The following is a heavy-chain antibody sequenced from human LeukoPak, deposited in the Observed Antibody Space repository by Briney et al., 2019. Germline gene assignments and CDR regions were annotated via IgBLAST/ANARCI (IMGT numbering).Heavy chain of an antibody. CDR2: ISAYNGNT. V-gene: IGHV1-18*01. CDR1: GYTFTSYG. Sequence: ASVKVSCKASGYTFTSYGISWVRQAPGQGLEWMGWISAYNGNTNYAQKLQGRVTVTTDTSTSTAYMELRSLRSDDTAVYYCAIGQDIVVVVATTEGAFDIWGQGTMVTVSS. D-gene: IGHD2-15*01. J-gene: IGHJ3*02. CDR3: AIGQDIVVVVATTEGAFDI.